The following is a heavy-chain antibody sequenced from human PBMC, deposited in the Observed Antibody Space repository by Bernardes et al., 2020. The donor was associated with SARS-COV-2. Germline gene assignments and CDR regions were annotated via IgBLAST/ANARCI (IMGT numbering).Heavy chain of an antibody. Sequence: GGSLRLSCAGSGFTFSNYALSWVRQTPGKGLEWVSGISAGGHNTYYVDSVKGRFTISRDNSKNTLYLQMNSLRADDTAVYYCAKGAIFGVAIAYFDFWGQGTLVTVSS. V-gene: IGHV3-23*01. D-gene: IGHD3-3*01. J-gene: IGHJ4*02. CDR1: GFTFSNYA. CDR2: ISAGGHNT. CDR3: AKGAIFGVAIAYFDF.